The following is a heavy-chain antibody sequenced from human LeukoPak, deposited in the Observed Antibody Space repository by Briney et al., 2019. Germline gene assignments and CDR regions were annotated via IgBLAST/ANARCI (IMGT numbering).Heavy chain of an antibody. J-gene: IGHJ6*03. Sequence: PSETLSLTCTVSGGSISSYYWSWIRQPPGKGLEWIGYIYTSGSTNYNLSLKSRVTISVDTSKNQFSLKLSSVTAADTAVYYCARGPRYNWNYSYYMDVWGKGTTVTVSS. D-gene: IGHD1-7*01. V-gene: IGHV4-4*09. CDR2: IYTSGST. CDR1: GGSISSYY. CDR3: ARGPRYNWNYSYYMDV.